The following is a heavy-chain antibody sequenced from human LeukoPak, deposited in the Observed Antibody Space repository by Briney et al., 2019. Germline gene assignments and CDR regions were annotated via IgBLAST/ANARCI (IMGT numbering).Heavy chain of an antibody. J-gene: IGHJ6*03. V-gene: IGHV4-30-4*08. CDR2: IYYSGST. Sequence: PSQTLSLTCTVSGGSISSGDYYWSWIRQPPGKGLEWIGYIYYSGSTYYNPSLKSRVTISVDTSKNQFSLKLSSVTAADTAVYYCARENLEWPYYYYMDVWGKGTTVTVPS. D-gene: IGHD3-3*01. CDR1: GGSISSGDYY. CDR3: ARENLEWPYYYYMDV.